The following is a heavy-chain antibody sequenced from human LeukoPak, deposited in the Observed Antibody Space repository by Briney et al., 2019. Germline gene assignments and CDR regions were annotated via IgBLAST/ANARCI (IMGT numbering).Heavy chain of an antibody. CDR3: ARCSSSHPY. V-gene: IGHV3-48*01. J-gene: IGHJ4*02. CDR2: ISSSSSTI. D-gene: IGHD6-13*01. Sequence: GGSLRLSCAASGFTFSSYAMHWVRQAPGKGLEWVSYISSSSSTIYYADSVKGRFTISRDNAKNSLYLQMNSLRAEDTAVYYCARCSSSHPYWGQGTLVTVSS. CDR1: GFTFSSYA.